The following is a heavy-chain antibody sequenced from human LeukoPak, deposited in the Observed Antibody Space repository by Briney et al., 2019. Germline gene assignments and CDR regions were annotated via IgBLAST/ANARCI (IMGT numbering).Heavy chain of an antibody. CDR3: ARGSNYYDSSGYQYYFDY. Sequence: ASVKVSCKASGYIFTTYYIHWVRQAPGQGLEWMGIINPSGGSTSYAQKFQGRVTMTRDTSTSTVYMELSSLRSEDTAVYYCARGSNYYDSSGYQYYFDYWGQGTLVTVSS. D-gene: IGHD3-22*01. CDR2: INPSGGST. J-gene: IGHJ4*02. V-gene: IGHV1-46*01. CDR1: GYIFTTYY.